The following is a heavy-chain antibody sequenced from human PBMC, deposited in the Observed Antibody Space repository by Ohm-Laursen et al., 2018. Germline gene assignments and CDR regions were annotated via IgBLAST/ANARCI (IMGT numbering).Heavy chain of an antibody. CDR1: GFTFSSYE. J-gene: IGHJ4*02. V-gene: IGHV3-48*03. Sequence: SLRLSCAASGFTFSSYEMNWVRQAPGPGLERVSYISSSGGNIYFADSVNGRFTISRDNAKNSLYLQMNSLRAEDTAVYYCARDGDVYYASPLYFFDYWGQGTLVTVSS. CDR2: ISSSGGNI. D-gene: IGHD3-22*01. CDR3: ARDGDVYYASPLYFFDY.